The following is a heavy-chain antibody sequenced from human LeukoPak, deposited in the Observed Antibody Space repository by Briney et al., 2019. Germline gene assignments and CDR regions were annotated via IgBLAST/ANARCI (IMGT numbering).Heavy chain of an antibody. V-gene: IGHV3-23*01. CDR1: GFTFGDFV. J-gene: IGHJ4*01. D-gene: IGHD2-15*01. CDR2: ITGHADKT. Sequence: GRSLRLSCAASGFTFGDFVMNWVRQAPGKGLEWVSSITGHADKTYYADSVKGRFTVSRDNSKNTVYLQMDSLRADDTALYFCATRSCSGHNCGYFAYWGHGTLVTVSS. CDR3: ATRSCSGHNCGYFAY.